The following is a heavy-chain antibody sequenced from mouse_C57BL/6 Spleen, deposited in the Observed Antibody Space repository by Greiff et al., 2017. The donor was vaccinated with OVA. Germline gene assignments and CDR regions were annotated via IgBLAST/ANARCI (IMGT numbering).Heavy chain of an antibody. CDR1: GFTFSSYA. CDR3: TRDRGYYVDY. J-gene: IGHJ2*01. Sequence: EVKLQESGEGLVKPGGSLKLSCAASGFTFSSYAMSWVRQTPEKRLEWVAYISSGGDYIYYADTVKGRFTISRDNARNTLYLQMSSLKSEDTAMYYCTRDRGYYVDYWGQGTTLTVSS. V-gene: IGHV5-9-1*02. CDR2: ISSGGDYI. D-gene: IGHD1-1*02.